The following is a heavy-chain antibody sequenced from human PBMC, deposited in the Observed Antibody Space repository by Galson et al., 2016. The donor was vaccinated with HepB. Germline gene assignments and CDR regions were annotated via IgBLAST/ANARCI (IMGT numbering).Heavy chain of an antibody. CDR3: ARSVASRRSPFDP. J-gene: IGHJ5*02. Sequence: PALVKPTQTLTLTCTFSGFSLTTSGMCVSWIRQPPGRALEWLARIDWDDDKYYNTSLKTRLTISKDTSKNQVALTMTNKDPVDTATYYCARSVASRRSPFDPWGQGTLVTVSS. V-gene: IGHV2-70*11. D-gene: IGHD6-6*01. CDR2: IDWDDDK. CDR1: GFSLTTSGMC.